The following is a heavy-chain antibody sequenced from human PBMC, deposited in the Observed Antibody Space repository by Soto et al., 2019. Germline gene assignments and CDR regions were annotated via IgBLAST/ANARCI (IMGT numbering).Heavy chain of an antibody. CDR2: STHLGST. V-gene: IGHV4-34*01. D-gene: IGHD6-13*01. CDR3: ARQPNEYSSSWLHFDY. CDR1: GESFRGYS. J-gene: IGHJ4*01. Sequence: SETLSLTCAAYGESFRGYSWSWIRQPPGKGLEWIGDSTHLGSTYYNPSLKSRVTMSVDTSKKQFSLRLNFVTAADTAVYYCARQPNEYSSSWLHFDYWGHGTLVTVSS.